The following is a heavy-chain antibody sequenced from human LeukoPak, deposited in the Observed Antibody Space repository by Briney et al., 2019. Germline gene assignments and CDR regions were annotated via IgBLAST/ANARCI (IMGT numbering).Heavy chain of an antibody. CDR3: ASHDDFWSGYSPFDY. Sequence: GASVKVSCKASGYTFTSYGISWVRQAPGQGPEWMGWISAYNGNTNYAQKLQGRITMTTDTSTSTAYVELRSLRSDDTAVYYCASHDDFWSGYSPFDYWGQGTLVTVSS. CDR2: ISAYNGNT. D-gene: IGHD3-3*01. CDR1: GYTFTSYG. V-gene: IGHV1-18*01. J-gene: IGHJ4*02.